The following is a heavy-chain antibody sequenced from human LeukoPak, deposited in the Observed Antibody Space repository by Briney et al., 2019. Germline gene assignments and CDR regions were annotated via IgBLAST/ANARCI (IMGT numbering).Heavy chain of an antibody. V-gene: IGHV3-23*01. Sequence: GGSLRLSCAASGFTFSSNAMSWVPQAPGKGLEWVSAISGSGGSTYYADSVKGRFTISRDNSKNTLYLQMNSLRAEDTAVYYCAKGRGAIVVVVAARFLDYWGQGTLVTVSS. J-gene: IGHJ4*02. CDR2: ISGSGGST. D-gene: IGHD2-15*01. CDR3: AKGRGAIVVVVAARFLDY. CDR1: GFTFSSNA.